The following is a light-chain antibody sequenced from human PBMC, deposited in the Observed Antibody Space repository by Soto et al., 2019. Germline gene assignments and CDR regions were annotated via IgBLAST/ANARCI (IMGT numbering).Light chain of an antibody. V-gene: IGKV3-15*01. J-gene: IGKJ1*01. CDR1: QSVSSN. CDR2: CAS. CDR3: QQYNNWPPWT. Sequence: EIVMTQSPATLSVSPGERATLSCRASQSVSSNLAWYQQKPGHAPRLIIYCASTKPTGIPARFSGSGSGTEFTLTISSLQSEDFAVYYCQQYNNWPPWTVGQGTKVEIK.